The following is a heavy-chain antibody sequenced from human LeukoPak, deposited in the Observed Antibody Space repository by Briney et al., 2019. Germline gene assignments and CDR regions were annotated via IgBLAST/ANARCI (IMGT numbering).Heavy chain of an antibody. V-gene: IGHV3-23*01. CDR3: AKAPPYTKYFDY. D-gene: IGHD1-1*01. J-gene: IGHJ4*02. CDR2: ISNSGDAT. CDR1: GFIFSNYA. Sequence: GGSLRLSCAGSGFIFSNYAMSWVRQAPGQGLEWVSTISNSGDATFYADAVKGRFTISRDNSKNTLYLQMYSLRAEDTAIYYCAKAPPYTKYFDYWGQGTLLTVSS.